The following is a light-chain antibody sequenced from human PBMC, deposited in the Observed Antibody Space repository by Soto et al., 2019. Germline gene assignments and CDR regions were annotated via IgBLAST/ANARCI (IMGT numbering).Light chain of an antibody. CDR1: TSNIGRNT. Sequence: QSVLTQPPSASGTPGQRVTISCSGSTSNIGRNTVNWYQQFTGTAPKLLIYRNTQRPSGVPDRFSGSKSGTSASLAISGVQSEDEADYYCAAGDDNRQGAWVFGGGTKVTVL. J-gene: IGLJ3*02. CDR3: AAGDDNRQGAWV. CDR2: RNT. V-gene: IGLV1-44*01.